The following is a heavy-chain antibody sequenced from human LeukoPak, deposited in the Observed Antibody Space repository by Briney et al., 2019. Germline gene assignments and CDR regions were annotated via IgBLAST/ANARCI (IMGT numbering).Heavy chain of an antibody. CDR2: ITPDGSGD. CDR1: GFTFSNHW. Sequence: PGGSLRLACAASGFTFSNHWMSWVRQVPGKGLEWVASITPDGSGDHYMDSVKGRFTVSRDNAENSLYLQMNSLGAEDAAIYYCARLMGTVTTYDYWGQGTLVTVSS. J-gene: IGHJ4*02. CDR3: ARLMGTVTTYDY. V-gene: IGHV3-7*01. D-gene: IGHD1-7*01.